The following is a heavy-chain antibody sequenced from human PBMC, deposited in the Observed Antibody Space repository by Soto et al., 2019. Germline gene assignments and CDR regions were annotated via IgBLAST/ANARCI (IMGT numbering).Heavy chain of an antibody. CDR1: GYTFTGYY. Sequence: QVQLVQSGAEVKKPGASVKVSCKASGYTFTGYYMHWVRQAPGQGLEWMGWINPNSGGTNYAKKFQGWVTMTRDTSISTAYRELRRLRSDDTAVYYCARDRELGYCSGCSCYSLLDYWGQGTLVTVSS. CDR3: ARDRELGYCSGCSCYSLLDY. J-gene: IGHJ4*02. V-gene: IGHV1-2*04. CDR2: INPNSGGT. D-gene: IGHD2-15*01.